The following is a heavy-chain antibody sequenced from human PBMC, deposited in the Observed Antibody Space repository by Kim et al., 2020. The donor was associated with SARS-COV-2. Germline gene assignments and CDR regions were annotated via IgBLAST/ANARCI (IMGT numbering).Heavy chain of an antibody. D-gene: IGHD1-26*01. J-gene: IGHJ4*02. Sequence: IYYADSVKGRCTISRDNAKNSLYLQMNSLRAEDTAVYYCARGPVVGASGYWGQGTLVTVSS. CDR2: I. V-gene: IGHV3-21*01. CDR3: ARGPVVGASGY.